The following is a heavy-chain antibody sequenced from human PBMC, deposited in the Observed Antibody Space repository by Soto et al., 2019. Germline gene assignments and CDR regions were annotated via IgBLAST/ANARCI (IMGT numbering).Heavy chain of an antibody. CDR2: IYYNGHT. CDR1: GGSISNHY. J-gene: IGHJ4*02. V-gene: IGHV4-59*11. CDR3: TRANWYSEY. Sequence: QVQLQESGPGLVKPSETLSLTCTVSGGSISNHYWSWIRQPPGKGLEWIGYIYYNGHTNYNPSLKSRVTMSVDTSKNQISLKLSSVTAEDTAVYYCTRANWYSEYWGQGTLVTVAS. D-gene: IGHD7-27*01.